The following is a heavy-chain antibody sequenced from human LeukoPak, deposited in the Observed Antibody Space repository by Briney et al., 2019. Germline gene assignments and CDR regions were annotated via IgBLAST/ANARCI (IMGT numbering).Heavy chain of an antibody. V-gene: IGHV1-18*01. D-gene: IGHD6-19*01. J-gene: IGHJ6*02. CDR2: ISAYNGNT. CDR3: ARDQWLVGYYYYGMDV. CDR1: GYTFTSYG. Sequence: ASVKLSCKASGYTFTSYGISWVRQAPGQGLEWMGSISAYNGNTNYAQKLQGRVTMTTDTSTSTAYMELRSLRADDTAVYYCARDQWLVGYYYYGMDVWGQGTTVTVSS.